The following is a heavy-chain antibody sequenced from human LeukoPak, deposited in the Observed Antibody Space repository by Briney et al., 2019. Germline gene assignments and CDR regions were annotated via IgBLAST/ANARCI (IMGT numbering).Heavy chain of an antibody. CDR1: GSTFSSYG. V-gene: IGHV3-33*01. CDR2: IWYDGSEK. CDR3: ARGLDNYYGSGSYLDY. Sequence: PERSLRLSCAASGSTFSSYGMPWVRQAPGKGLEWVAVIWYDGSEKYYADSVKGRFTISRDNSKNTLYLQMNSLRVEDTAVYYCARGLDNYYGSGSYLDYWGQGTLVTVSS. J-gene: IGHJ4*02. D-gene: IGHD3-10*01.